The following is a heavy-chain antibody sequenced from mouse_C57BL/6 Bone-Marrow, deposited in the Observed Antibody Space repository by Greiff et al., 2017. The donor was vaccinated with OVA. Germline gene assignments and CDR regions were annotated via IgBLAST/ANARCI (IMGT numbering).Heavy chain of an antibody. CDR1: GYTFTSYW. CDR3: ATLVTTVVARDWYFDV. V-gene: IGHV1-55*01. CDR2: IYPGSGST. Sequence: VQLQQPGAELVKPGASVKMSCKASGYTFTSYWITWVKQRPGQGLEWIGDIYPGSGSTNYNEKFKSKATLTVDTSSSTAYMQLSSLTSEDSAVYYCATLVTTVVARDWYFDVWGTGTTVTVSS. J-gene: IGHJ1*03. D-gene: IGHD1-1*01.